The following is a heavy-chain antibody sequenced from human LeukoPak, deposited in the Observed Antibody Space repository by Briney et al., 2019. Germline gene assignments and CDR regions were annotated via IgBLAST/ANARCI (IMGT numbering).Heavy chain of an antibody. D-gene: IGHD6-19*01. Sequence: PSETLSLTCTVSGYSISSGYYWGWIRQPPGKGLEWIGSIYHSGSTYYNPSLKSRVTISVDASKNQFSLKLSSVTAADTAVYYCARDRYSSGWTGSNWFDPWGQGTLVTVSS. CDR2: IYHSGST. V-gene: IGHV4-38-2*02. CDR3: ARDRYSSGWTGSNWFDP. CDR1: GYSISSGYY. J-gene: IGHJ5*02.